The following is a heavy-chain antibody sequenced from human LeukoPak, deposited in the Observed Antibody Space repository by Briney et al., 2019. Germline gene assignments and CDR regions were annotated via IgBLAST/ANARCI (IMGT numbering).Heavy chain of an antibody. CDR2: IYYSGST. Sequence: KTSETLSLTCAVYGGSFSGYYWSWIRQPPGKGLEWIGYIYYSGSTNYNPSLKSRVTISVDTSKNQFSLKLSSVTAADTAVYYCARVRYSSGWYDYWGQGTLVTVSS. J-gene: IGHJ4*02. CDR1: GGSFSGYY. CDR3: ARVRYSSGWYDY. D-gene: IGHD6-19*01. V-gene: IGHV4-59*01.